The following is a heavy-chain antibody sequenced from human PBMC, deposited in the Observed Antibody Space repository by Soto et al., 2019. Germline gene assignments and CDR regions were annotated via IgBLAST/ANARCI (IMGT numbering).Heavy chain of an antibody. CDR2: ISYDGSDK. Sequence: PGGSLRLSCAASGFTFRSYGMYWVRQAPGKGLEWVAFISYDGSDKYYADSVKGRFTISRDSSKNTLYLQIDSLRAEDTAVYYCAKLVLARTHWYYFDCWGQGTPVTVSS. D-gene: IGHD2-2*01. V-gene: IGHV3-30*18. CDR3: AKLVLARTHWYYFDC. J-gene: IGHJ4*02. CDR1: GFTFRSYG.